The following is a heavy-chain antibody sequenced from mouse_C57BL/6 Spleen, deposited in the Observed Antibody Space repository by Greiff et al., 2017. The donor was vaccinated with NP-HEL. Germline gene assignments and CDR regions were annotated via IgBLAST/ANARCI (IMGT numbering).Heavy chain of an antibody. CDR2: INPNNGGT. CDR3: ARPYDSKKGAMDY. D-gene: IGHD2-5*01. CDR1: GYTFTDYN. Sequence: VQLQQSGPELVKPGASVKIPCKASGYTFTDYNMDWVKQSHGKSLEWIGDINPNNGGTIYNQKFKGKATLTVDKSSSTAYMELRSLTSEDTAVYYCARPYDSKKGAMDYWGQGTSVTVSS. J-gene: IGHJ4*01. V-gene: IGHV1-18*01.